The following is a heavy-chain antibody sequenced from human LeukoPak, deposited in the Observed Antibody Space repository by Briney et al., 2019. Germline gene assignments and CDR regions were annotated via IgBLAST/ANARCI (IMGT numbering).Heavy chain of an antibody. J-gene: IGHJ4*02. V-gene: IGHV3-7*04. Sequence: GGSLRLSCAASGFSFSSYWMSWVRQAPGKGPEWVANINQDGSEKYYVDSVKGRFTISRDNAKNSLYLQMNSLRGDDTAVYYCARAGYCSSGSCYSGLSTALEYWGQGTLVTVSS. D-gene: IGHD2-15*01. CDR1: GFSFSSYW. CDR2: INQDGSEK. CDR3: ARAGYCSSGSCYSGLSTALEY.